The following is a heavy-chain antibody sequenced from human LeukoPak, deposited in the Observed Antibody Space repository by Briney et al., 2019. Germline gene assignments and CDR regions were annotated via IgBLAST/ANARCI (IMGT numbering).Heavy chain of an antibody. J-gene: IGHJ4*02. V-gene: IGHV3-48*03. CDR2: ISDSGSSI. CDR1: GFTFSSYE. D-gene: IGHD3-10*01. CDR3: ARDGSGSADVDFDY. Sequence: GGSLRLSCAASGFTFSSYEMNWVRQAPGKGLEWVSYISDSGSSISYADSVKGRFTTSRDNAKKSLYLQMNSLRAEDTAVYYCARDGSGSADVDFDYWGQGTLVTVSS.